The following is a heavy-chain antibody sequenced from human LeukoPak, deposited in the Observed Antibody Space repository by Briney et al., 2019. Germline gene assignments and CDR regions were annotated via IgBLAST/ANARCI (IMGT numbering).Heavy chain of an antibody. Sequence: GGSLRLSCAASGFTFSSYSMNWVRQAPGKGLEWVSYMSSSSSTIYYADSVKGRFTISRDNAKNSLYLQMNSLRDEDTAVYYCARDPAAADLYYYYGMDVWGQGTTVTVSS. J-gene: IGHJ6*02. CDR1: GFTFSSYS. D-gene: IGHD6-13*01. CDR2: MSSSSSTI. CDR3: ARDPAAADLYYYYGMDV. V-gene: IGHV3-48*02.